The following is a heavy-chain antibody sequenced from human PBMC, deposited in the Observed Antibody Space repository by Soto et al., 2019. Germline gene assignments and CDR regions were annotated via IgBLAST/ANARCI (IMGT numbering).Heavy chain of an antibody. CDR2: IYYRGST. CDR1: GGSISSYY. D-gene: IGHD3-16*01. CDR3: ARWGNYYYGMDV. Sequence: QVQLQESGPGLVKPSETLSLTCTVSGGSISSYYWSWIRQPPGKGLEWIGYIYYRGSTNYNPSLKSRVTISVDTSKNQFSLKLSSVTAADTAVYYCARWGNYYYGMDVWGQGTTVTVSS. J-gene: IGHJ6*02. V-gene: IGHV4-59*01.